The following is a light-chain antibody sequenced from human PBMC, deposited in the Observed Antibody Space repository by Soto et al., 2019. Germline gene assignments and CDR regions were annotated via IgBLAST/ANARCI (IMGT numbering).Light chain of an antibody. CDR1: SSDVGAYNY. V-gene: IGLV2-14*01. Sequence: QSVLTQPASVSGSPGQSITISCTGTSSDVGAYNYVSWYQQYPGKAPKVIIFEVRKRPSGVSNRFSGSKSGDTASLTISGLQAEDEADYYCSSYRTGGPFVFGTGTKLTVL. CDR3: SSYRTGGPFV. CDR2: EVR. J-gene: IGLJ1*01.